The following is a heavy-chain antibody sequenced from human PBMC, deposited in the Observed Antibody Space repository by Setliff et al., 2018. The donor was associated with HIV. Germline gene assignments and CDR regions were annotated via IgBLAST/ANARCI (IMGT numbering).Heavy chain of an antibody. CDR1: GGTFNIDA. D-gene: IGHD6-6*01. J-gene: IGHJ4*02. V-gene: IGHV1-69*13. Sequence: VKVSCKASGGTFNIDAFSWVRQAPGQGLEWMGGIIPIFGTANYAQKFKGRVTITADDSTSTAYMELSRLRSEDTAVYYCARARAPSSSIGYYFDYWGQGTLVTVSS. CDR3: ARARAPSSSIGYYFDY. CDR2: IIPIFGTA.